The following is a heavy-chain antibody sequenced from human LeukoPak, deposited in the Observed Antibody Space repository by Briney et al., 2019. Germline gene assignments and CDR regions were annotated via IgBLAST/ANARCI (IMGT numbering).Heavy chain of an antibody. CDR1: GYTFTSYG. CDR3: ARLNCSGGSCYSNNWFDP. Sequence: GASVKVSCKASGYTFTSYGISWVRQAPGQGLEWMGWISAYNGNTNYAWKLQGRVTMTTDTSTSTAYMELRSLRSDDTAVYYCARLNCSGGSCYSNNWFDPWGQGTLVTVSS. J-gene: IGHJ5*02. V-gene: IGHV1-18*01. D-gene: IGHD2-15*01. CDR2: ISAYNGNT.